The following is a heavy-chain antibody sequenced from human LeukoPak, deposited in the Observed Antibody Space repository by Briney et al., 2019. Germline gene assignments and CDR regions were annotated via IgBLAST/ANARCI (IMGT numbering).Heavy chain of an antibody. CDR2: INHSGST. Sequence: PSETLSLTCAVYGGSFSGYYWSWNRQPPGKGLEWIGEINHSGSTNYNPSLKSRVTISVDTSKNQFSVKLSSVTAADTAVYYCARGRGGITMVRYDYWGQGTLVTVSS. CDR1: GGSFSGYY. D-gene: IGHD3-10*01. V-gene: IGHV4-34*01. J-gene: IGHJ4*02. CDR3: ARGRGGITMVRYDY.